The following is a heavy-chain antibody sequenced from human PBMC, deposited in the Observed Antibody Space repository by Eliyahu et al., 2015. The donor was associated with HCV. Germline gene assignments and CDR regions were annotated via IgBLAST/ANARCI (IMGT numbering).Heavy chain of an antibody. J-gene: IGHJ3*02. CDR1: GFTFSKAG. V-gene: IGHV3-15*01. D-gene: IGHD1-14*01. CDR3: TTEGEPHAFDI. Sequence: EVQLVESGGGLVKPGGSLRLSCAASGFTFSKAGMSGVRQAPGKGLEWVGRIKSKTXGGTTDYAAPVKGRFTISRDDSKNTLYLQMNSLKTEDTAVYYCTTEGEPHAFDIWGQGTMVTVSS. CDR2: IKSKTXGGTT.